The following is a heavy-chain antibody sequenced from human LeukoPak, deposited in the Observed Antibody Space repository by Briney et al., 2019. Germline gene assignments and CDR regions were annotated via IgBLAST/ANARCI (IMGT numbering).Heavy chain of an antibody. CDR1: GGSISSYY. CDR2: MYTNGNT. V-gene: IGHV4-4*07. CDR3: AGVYYSSSYDYWYFDL. Sequence: SETLSLTCTVSGGSISSYYWSWIRQPAGKGLEWIGRMYTNGNTNYNPSLKSRVTLSADTSKNQLSLQLSSVTAADTAVYYCAGVYYSSSYDYWYFDLWGRGTLVTVSS. J-gene: IGHJ2*01. D-gene: IGHD6-13*01.